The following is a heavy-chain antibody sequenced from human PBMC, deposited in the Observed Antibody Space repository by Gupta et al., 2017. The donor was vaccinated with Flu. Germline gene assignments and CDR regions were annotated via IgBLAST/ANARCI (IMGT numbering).Heavy chain of an antibody. Sequence: LSFAASGFTFSSYGMSGVRQAPGKGLEWVSGISGSGGDTYYADSVKGRFTISRDNSKSTLYLQMNSLRAEDTAVFYCAKGALYFEYWGRGILVTVSS. V-gene: IGHV3-23*01. CDR2: ISGSGGDT. J-gene: IGHJ4*02. CDR3: AKGALYFEY. CDR1: GFTFSSYG.